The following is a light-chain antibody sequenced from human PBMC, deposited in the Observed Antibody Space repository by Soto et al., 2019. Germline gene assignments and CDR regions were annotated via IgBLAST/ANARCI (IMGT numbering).Light chain of an antibody. V-gene: IGKV3-20*01. J-gene: IGKJ2*01. CDR3: QQYGSSLVYT. CDR2: GAS. Sequence: EIVLTQSPGTLSLSRGERATLSCRASQSVSSSYLAWYQQKPGQAPRLLIYGASSRATGIPDRFSGSGSGTDFTLTISRLEPEDFAVYYCQQYGSSLVYTFGQGTKLEIK. CDR1: QSVSSSY.